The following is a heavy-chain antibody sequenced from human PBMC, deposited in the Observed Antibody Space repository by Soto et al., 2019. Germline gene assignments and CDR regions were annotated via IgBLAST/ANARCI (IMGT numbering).Heavy chain of an antibody. Sequence: SETLSLTCTVSGGSISSGGYYWSWIRQHPGKGLEWIGYIYYSGSTYYNPSLKSRVTISVDTSKNQFSLKLSSVTAADTAVYYCASLQGSSGYYYPAPFDYWGQGTLVTVSS. CDR1: GGSISSGGYY. V-gene: IGHV4-31*03. CDR2: IYYSGST. CDR3: ASLQGSSGYYYPAPFDY. D-gene: IGHD3-22*01. J-gene: IGHJ4*02.